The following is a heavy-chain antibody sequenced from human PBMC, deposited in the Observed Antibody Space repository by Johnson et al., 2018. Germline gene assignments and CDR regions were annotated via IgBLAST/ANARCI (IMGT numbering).Heavy chain of an antibody. V-gene: IGHV3-11*01. D-gene: IGHD3-3*01. CDR2: ICVSGKII. Sequence: QEQLVEAGGGLVKPGGSLRVACAVSGLTFSDYYIHWIRQAPGKGLEWASSICVSGKIIKYADSVNGRFPVSRDNAKNSLYLQMTRLGAEDTAVYYCARAEGERWSVFSLSDFYGLDVWGQGTTVTVSS. J-gene: IGHJ6*02. CDR1: GLTFSDYY. CDR3: ARAEGERWSVFSLSDFYGLDV.